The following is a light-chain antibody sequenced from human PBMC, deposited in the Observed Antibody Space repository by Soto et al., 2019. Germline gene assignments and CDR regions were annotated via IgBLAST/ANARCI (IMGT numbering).Light chain of an antibody. CDR1: QGISSY. CDR3: QQLNSYPWT. CDR2: AAS. Sequence: DVQFTQSPSFLSASVEDRVIIPCRASQGISSYLAWYQQKPGKAPKLLIYAASTLQSGVPSRFSGSGSGTEFTLTISSLQPEDFASYYCQQLNSYPWTFGQGTKVDIK. V-gene: IGKV1-9*01. J-gene: IGKJ1*01.